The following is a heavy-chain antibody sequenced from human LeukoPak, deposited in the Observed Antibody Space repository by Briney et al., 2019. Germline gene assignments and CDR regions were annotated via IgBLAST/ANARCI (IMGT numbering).Heavy chain of an antibody. V-gene: IGHV3-38-3*01. Sequence: PGGSLRLSCAASGFTVSSNEMSWVRQAPGKGLEWVSSISGGSTYYADSRKGRFTISRDNSKNTLHLQMNSLRAEDTAVYYCARAATVTAESAFGYWGQGTLVTVSS. J-gene: IGHJ4*02. CDR3: ARAATVTAESAFGY. CDR2: ISGGST. D-gene: IGHD4-17*01. CDR1: GFTVSSNE.